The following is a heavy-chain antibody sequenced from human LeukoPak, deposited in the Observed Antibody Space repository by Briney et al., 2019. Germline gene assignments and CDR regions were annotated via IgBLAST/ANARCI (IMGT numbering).Heavy chain of an antibody. D-gene: IGHD2-15*01. V-gene: IGHV1-69*05. J-gene: IGHJ6*03. CDR3: ALVVADRDYCYMDV. CDR1: GGTFSSYA. Sequence: SVKVSCKASGGTFSSYAISWVRQAPGQGLEWMGRIIPIFGTANYAQKFQGRVTITTDESTSTAYMELSSLRSEDTAVYYCALVVADRDYCYMDVWGKGTTVTVSS. CDR2: IIPIFGTA.